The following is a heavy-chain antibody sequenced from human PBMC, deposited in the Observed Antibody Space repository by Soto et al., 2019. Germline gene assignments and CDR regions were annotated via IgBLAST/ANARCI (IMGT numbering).Heavy chain of an antibody. J-gene: IGHJ5*01. V-gene: IGHV3-7*03. CDR1: GFTFSSYW. CDR2: IKQGGSAK. CDR3: ARDRDYDTVTAYRALFDF. Sequence: GESLRLSCAASGFTFSSYWMSWVRQAPGKGLEWVANIKQGGSAKYYVYSVRGRFIISRDNAKNSLYLQMNSLRAEATAGYYWARDRDYDTVTAYRALFDFWGQGTLVTVSS. D-gene: IGHD4-17*01.